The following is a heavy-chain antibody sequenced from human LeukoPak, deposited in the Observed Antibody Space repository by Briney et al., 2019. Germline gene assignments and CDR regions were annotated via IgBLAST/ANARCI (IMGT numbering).Heavy chain of an antibody. D-gene: IGHD6-13*01. CDR2: INHSGST. J-gene: IGHJ4*02. CDR3: ARGFFGYSAFISLSY. Sequence: KPSETLSLTCAVYGGSFSGYYWSWIRQPPGKGLEWIGEINHSGSTNYNPSLKSRVTISVDTSKNQFSLKLSSVTAADTAVYYCARGFFGYSAFISLSYWGQGTLVTVSS. CDR1: GGSFSGYY. V-gene: IGHV4-34*01.